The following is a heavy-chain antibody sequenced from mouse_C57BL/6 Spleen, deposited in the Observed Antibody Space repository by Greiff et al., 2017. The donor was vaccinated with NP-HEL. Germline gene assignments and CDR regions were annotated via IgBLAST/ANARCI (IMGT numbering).Heavy chain of an antibody. Sequence: QVQLQQPGAELVMPGASVKLSCKASGYTFTSYWMHWVKQRPGQGLEWIGEIDPSDSYTNYNQKFKGKSTLTVDKSSSTAYMQLSSLTSEDSAVYYCARCKNDAMDYWGQGTSVTVSS. V-gene: IGHV1-69*01. J-gene: IGHJ4*01. CDR3: ARCKNDAMDY. CDR1: GYTFTSYW. CDR2: IDPSDSYT.